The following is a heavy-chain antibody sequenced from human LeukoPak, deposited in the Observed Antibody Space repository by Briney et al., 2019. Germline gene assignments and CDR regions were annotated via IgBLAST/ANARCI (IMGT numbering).Heavy chain of an antibody. V-gene: IGHV3-48*03. CDR2: ITSAGGTK. CDR1: GFTFSSYE. J-gene: IGHJ4*02. D-gene: IGHD1-26*01. CDR3: ARDGPYSGSYFADFDY. Sequence: GGSLRLSCTTSGFTFSSYEMNWVRQAPGKGLEWISYITSAGGTKYYADSVKGRFSVSRDNAKNSLYLQLNSLRDEDTAVYYCARDGPYSGSYFADFDYWGQGTLVTVSS.